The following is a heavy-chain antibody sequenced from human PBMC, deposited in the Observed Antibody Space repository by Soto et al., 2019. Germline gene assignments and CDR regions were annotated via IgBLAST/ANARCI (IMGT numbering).Heavy chain of an antibody. J-gene: IGHJ6*02. Sequence: SETLSLTCAVYGGSFSGYYWSWIRQPPGKGLEWIGEINHSGSTNYNPSLKSRVTISVDTSKNQFSLKLSSVTAADTAVYYCARVSAGDSAGTGYYYYYGMDVWGQGTTVTVSS. CDR2: INHSGST. D-gene: IGHD6-13*01. CDR3: ARVSAGDSAGTGYYYYYGMDV. V-gene: IGHV4-34*01. CDR1: GGSFSGYY.